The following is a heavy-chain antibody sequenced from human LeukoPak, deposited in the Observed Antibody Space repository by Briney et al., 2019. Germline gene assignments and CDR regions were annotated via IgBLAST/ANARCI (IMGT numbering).Heavy chain of an antibody. D-gene: IGHD1-26*01. Sequence: GGSLRLSCAASGFTFSSYEMNWVRQAPGKGLERVGSIKAKAHGGTIEYAAPVKGRFTISRDDSKNTLYLQMNSLKTEDTAVYYCTTDGVGVEGATYDNWGQGTLVSVSS. J-gene: IGHJ4*02. CDR3: TTDGVGVEGATYDN. CDR2: IKAKAHGGTI. V-gene: IGHV3-15*01. CDR1: GFTFSSYE.